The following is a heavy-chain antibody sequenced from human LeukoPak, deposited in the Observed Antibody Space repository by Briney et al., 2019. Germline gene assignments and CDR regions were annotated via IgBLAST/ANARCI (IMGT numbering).Heavy chain of an antibody. CDR2: INPNSGGT. J-gene: IGHJ4*02. Sequence: ASVKVSCKASGYTFTGYYMHWVRQAPGQGLEWIGRINPNSGGTNYAQKFQGRVTMTRDTSISTAYMELSRLRSDDTAVYYSARVSGGLLWFGESPIDYWGRGTLVTVSS. CDR1: GYTFTGYY. CDR3: ARVSGGLLWFGESPIDY. V-gene: IGHV1-2*06. D-gene: IGHD3-10*01.